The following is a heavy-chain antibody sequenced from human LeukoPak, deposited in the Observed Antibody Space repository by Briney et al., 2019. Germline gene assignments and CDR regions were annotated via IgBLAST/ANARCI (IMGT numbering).Heavy chain of an antibody. V-gene: IGHV3-30*18. CDR1: GFSFSSYG. CDR3: AKVTPGSTARKSGLDF. J-gene: IGHJ4*02. CDR2: MSFDGSNI. Sequence: GGSLRLSCAASGFSFSSYGVHWVRQTPGKGLEWVAVMSFDGSNIYYGDSVKGRFTISRDNSKNTLYLQMNSLRVEDTALYYCAKVTPGSTARKSGLDFWGQGTLVTVSS. D-gene: IGHD2-21*02.